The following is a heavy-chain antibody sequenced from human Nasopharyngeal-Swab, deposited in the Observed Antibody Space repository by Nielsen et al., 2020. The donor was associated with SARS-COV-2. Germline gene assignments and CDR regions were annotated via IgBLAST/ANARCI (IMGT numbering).Heavy chain of an antibody. V-gene: IGHV5-10-1*01. CDR2: IDPSDSST. CDR1: GYSFTSYW. Sequence: GECLKISCKGSGYSFTSYWISWVRQMPGKGLEWMGRIDPSDSSTNYSPSFQGHVTISADKSISTAYLQWSSLKASDTAMYYCARVKDTAMVKFLDYWGQGTLVTVSS. J-gene: IGHJ4*02. CDR3: ARVKDTAMVKFLDY. D-gene: IGHD5-18*01.